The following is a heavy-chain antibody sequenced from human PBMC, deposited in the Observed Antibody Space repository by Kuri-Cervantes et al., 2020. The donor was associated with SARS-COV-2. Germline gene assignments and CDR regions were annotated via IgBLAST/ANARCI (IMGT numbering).Heavy chain of an antibody. V-gene: IGHV1-69*05. CDR3: ARGGGWRSSSAEYFQH. J-gene: IGHJ1*01. D-gene: IGHD6-6*01. CDR1: GGTFSSYA. CDR2: IIPIFGTA. Sequence: SVKVSCKASGGTFSSYAISWVRQAPGQGLEWRGGIIPIFGTANYAQKFQGRVTITTDESTSTAYMELSSLRSEDTAVYYCARGGGWRSSSAEYFQHWGQGTLVTVSS.